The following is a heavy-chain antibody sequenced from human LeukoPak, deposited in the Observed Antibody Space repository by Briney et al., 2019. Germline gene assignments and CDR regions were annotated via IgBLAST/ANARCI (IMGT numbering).Heavy chain of an antibody. CDR1: GCTFTGYY. V-gene: IGHV1-2*02. Sequence: GASVKVSCKASGCTFTGYYMHWVRQAPGQGLEWMGWINPNSGGTNYAQKFQGRVTMTRDTSISTAYMELSRLRSDDTAVYYCARPDYYDSSGLDYWGQGTLVTVSS. CDR3: ARPDYYDSSGLDY. D-gene: IGHD3-22*01. J-gene: IGHJ4*02. CDR2: INPNSGGT.